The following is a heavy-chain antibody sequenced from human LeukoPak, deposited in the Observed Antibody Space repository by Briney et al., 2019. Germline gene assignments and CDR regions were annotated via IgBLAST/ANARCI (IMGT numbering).Heavy chain of an antibody. Sequence: GGSLRLSCAASGFTFSSYGMHWVRQAPDKGLEWVAFIRYDGSNKYYADSVKGRFTISRDNSKNTLYLQMNSLRAEDTAVYYCAKGTRGYCSSTSCLVPFDYWRQGTLVTVSS. CDR3: AKGTRGYCSSTSCLVPFDY. J-gene: IGHJ4*02. D-gene: IGHD2-2*01. CDR2: IRYDGSNK. CDR1: GFTFSSYG. V-gene: IGHV3-30*02.